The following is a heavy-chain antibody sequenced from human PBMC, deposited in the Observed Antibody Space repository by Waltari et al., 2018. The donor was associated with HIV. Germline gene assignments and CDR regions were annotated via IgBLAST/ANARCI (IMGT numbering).Heavy chain of an antibody. CDR2: IRRGGSRK. CDR3: AKYSGSYWGAHNWFDP. Sequence: EVQLVESGGGLVQPGGSLRLSCAASGFTFSIYWMSWLRQAPGRGLDGVANIRRGGSRKRCADSVRGGFTVSRDNTKNSLYRQMNSLRAEDTAVYYCAKYSGSYWGAHNWFDPLGQGTLVTVSS. V-gene: IGHV3-7*01. D-gene: IGHD1-26*01. CDR1: GFTFSIYW. J-gene: IGHJ5*02.